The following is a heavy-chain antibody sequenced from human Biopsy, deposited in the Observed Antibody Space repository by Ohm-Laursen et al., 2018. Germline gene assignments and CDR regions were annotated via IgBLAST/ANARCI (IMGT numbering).Heavy chain of an antibody. CDR2: ISHSGNT. J-gene: IGHJ4*02. Sequence: SDTLSLTCAVFGFSISSGHYWAWIRQPPGKGLEWIGTISHSGNTYYNPSLKTRVTMSLDTSKNQFSLRLSSVTAVDTAIYYCARIIVCSSGSSNYFDYRGQGTLVTVSS. CDR3: ARIIVCSSGSSNYFDY. D-gene: IGHD3-22*01. V-gene: IGHV4-38-2*01. CDR1: GFSISSGHY.